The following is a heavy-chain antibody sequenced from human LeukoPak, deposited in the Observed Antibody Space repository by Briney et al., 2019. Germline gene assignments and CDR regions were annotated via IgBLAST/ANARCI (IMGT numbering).Heavy chain of an antibody. J-gene: IGHJ4*02. CDR3: AKVNAYIYGSFDY. CDR1: GFSFSSYG. CDR2: ISGSGGST. Sequence: GGSLRLSCAVSGFSFSSYGMSWVRQAPGKGLEWVAFISGSGGSTKYADSVKGRFAISRDNSKTTLYLQMNSLRAEDTAVCYCAKVNAYIYGSFDYWGQGTLVTVSS. V-gene: IGHV3-23*01. D-gene: IGHD5-18*01.